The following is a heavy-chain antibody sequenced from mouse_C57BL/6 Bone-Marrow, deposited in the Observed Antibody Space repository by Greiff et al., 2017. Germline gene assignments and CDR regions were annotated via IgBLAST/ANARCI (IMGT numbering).Heavy chain of an antibody. Sequence: VQLQQSGAELVKPGASVKISCKASGYAFSSYWMNWVKQRPGKGLEWIGQLYPGDGDTNYNGKFKGKATLTADNASSTAYMQLSSLTSEDSAVDFCARGATVVASGYFDYWGQGTTLTVSS. CDR3: ARGATVVASGYFDY. J-gene: IGHJ2*01. CDR1: GYAFSSYW. V-gene: IGHV1-80*01. D-gene: IGHD1-1*01. CDR2: LYPGDGDT.